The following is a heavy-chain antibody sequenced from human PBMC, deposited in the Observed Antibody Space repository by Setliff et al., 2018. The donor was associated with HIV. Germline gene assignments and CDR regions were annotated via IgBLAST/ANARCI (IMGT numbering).Heavy chain of an antibody. D-gene: IGHD3-22*01. Sequence: SETLSLTCAVYVGSFSGYYWSWIRQPPGKGLEWIGEISHSGRTNYNPSLKSRFTISVDTPKNQFSLKLRSLTAADTAIYYCARDPRGLLRPVPRGYFDYWGQGTLVTVSS. CDR2: ISHSGRT. J-gene: IGHJ4*02. CDR1: VGSFSGYY. V-gene: IGHV4-34*01. CDR3: ARDPRGLLRPVPRGYFDY.